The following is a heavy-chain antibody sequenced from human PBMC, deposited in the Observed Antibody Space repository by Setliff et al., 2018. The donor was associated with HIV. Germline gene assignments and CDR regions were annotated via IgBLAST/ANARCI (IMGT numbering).Heavy chain of an antibody. CDR2: TNPYSGDT. D-gene: IGHD3-3*01. V-gene: IGHV1-8*01. CDR3: TRGPWGYDFWNGPSPMEV. CDR1: GYTFTNYD. Sequence: ASVKVSCKSLGYTFTNYDIFWVRQAAGQGLEWMARTNPYSGDTALAQRFHGRVTLTRDTSIRTAYMTLSSLRSDDTAVYFCTRGPWGYDFWNGPSPMEVWGQGTTVTVSS. J-gene: IGHJ6*02.